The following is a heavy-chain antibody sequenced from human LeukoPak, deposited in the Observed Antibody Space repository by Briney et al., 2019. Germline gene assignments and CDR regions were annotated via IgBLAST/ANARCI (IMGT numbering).Heavy chain of an antibody. Sequence: GGSLRLSCAASGFTFSSYWMHWVRQAPGMGLVWVSRINTDGTTPTYADSVKGRFTISRDNAKNSLYLQMNSLRAEDTAVYYCAELGITMIGGVWGKGTTVTISS. D-gene: IGHD3-10*02. J-gene: IGHJ6*04. V-gene: IGHV3-74*01. CDR2: INTDGTTP. CDR3: AELGITMIGGV. CDR1: GFTFSSYW.